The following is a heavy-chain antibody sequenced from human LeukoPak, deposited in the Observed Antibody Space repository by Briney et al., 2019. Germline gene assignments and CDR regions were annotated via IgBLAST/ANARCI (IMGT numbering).Heavy chain of an antibody. J-gene: IGHJ4*02. CDR1: GGSISSSSYY. CDR2: INHSGST. V-gene: IGHV4-39*07. D-gene: IGHD3-10*01. Sequence: SETLSLTCTVSGGSISSSSYYWSWIRQPPGKGLEWIGEINHSGSTNYNPSLKSRVTISVDTSKNQFSLKLSSVTAADTAVYYCARRLLRRDYGSGSFYYWGQGTLVTVSS. CDR3: ARRLLRRDYGSGSFYY.